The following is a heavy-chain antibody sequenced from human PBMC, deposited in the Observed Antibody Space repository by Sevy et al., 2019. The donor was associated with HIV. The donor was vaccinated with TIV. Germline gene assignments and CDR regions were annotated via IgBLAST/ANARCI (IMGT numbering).Heavy chain of an antibody. V-gene: IGHV3-21*01. CDR3: ARXXTXXXXXXX. J-gene: IGHJ3*01. Sequence: GGSLRLSCAASGFTXDXYNINWVRQAPGKGLEWVSFISGYSNYIYYADSLKGRFTISRDNAKNSVYLQMNSLRAEDTAVYYCARXXTXXXXXXXWGXXTMVTVSS. CDR1: GFTXDXYN. CDR2: ISGYSNYI.